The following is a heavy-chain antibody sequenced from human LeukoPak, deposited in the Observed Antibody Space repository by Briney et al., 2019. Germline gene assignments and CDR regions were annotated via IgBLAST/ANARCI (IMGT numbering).Heavy chain of an antibody. CDR1: GFTFSSYS. CDR3: ARVVDYGDYYHDY. Sequence: GGSLRLSCAASGFTFSSYSMNWVRQAPGKGLEWVSSISSSGSYIYYADSVKGRFTISRDNAKNSLYLQMNSLRAEDTAVYYCARVVDYGDYYHDYWGQGTLVTVSS. D-gene: IGHD4-17*01. V-gene: IGHV3-21*01. CDR2: ISSSGSYI. J-gene: IGHJ4*02.